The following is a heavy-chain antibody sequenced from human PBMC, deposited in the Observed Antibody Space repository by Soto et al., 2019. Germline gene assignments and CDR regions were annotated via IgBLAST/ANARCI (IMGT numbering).Heavy chain of an antibody. CDR2: VHDSWGS. Sequence: QVPLQESGPGLVKPSETLSLSCTVSGGSISNYYWSWFRQTPGKGLEWIGYVHDSWGSNYNPSLKSRGAISLDTSKSQFSLKLTSVTATDTAVYYCARQGFVALHGLVDVWGQGTTVTVSS. D-gene: IGHD3-10*01. CDR3: ARQGFVALHGLVDV. J-gene: IGHJ6*02. V-gene: IGHV4-59*08. CDR1: GGSISNYY.